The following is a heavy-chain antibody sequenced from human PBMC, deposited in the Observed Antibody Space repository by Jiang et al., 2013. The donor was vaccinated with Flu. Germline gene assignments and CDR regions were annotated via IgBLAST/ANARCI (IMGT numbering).Heavy chain of an antibody. CDR1: GGAINNDH. Sequence: SGSGLVKPSETLSLTCTVSGGAINNDHWSWIRQPPGKGLEWIGHIDDSGTANYNPSLKSRVTILVDTSKNQFSLNLSSVTAADTAMYYCARYLRGRGGKGDWGQGTLVTVSS. J-gene: IGHJ4*02. CDR3: ARYLRGRGGKGD. D-gene: IGHD4-23*01. V-gene: IGHV4-59*08. CDR2: IDDSGTA.